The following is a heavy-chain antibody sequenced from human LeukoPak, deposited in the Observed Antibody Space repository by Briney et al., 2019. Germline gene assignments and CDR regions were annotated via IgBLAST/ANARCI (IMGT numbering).Heavy chain of an antibody. J-gene: IGHJ4*02. CDR2: IYTNGST. CDR1: DGSISSGRYY. V-gene: IGHV4-61*02. D-gene: IGHD5-24*01. CDR3: VLGLLSDAYNYYY. Sequence: SQTLSLTCTVSDGSISSGRYYWSWIRQPAERGLEWIGRIYTNGSTNYNPSLKSRVTLSVDTSKNQFSLNLRSVTAADTAVYYCVLGLLSDAYNYYYWGQGTLVTVSS.